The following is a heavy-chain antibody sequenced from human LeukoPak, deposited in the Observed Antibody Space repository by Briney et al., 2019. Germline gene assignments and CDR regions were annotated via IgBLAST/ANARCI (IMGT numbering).Heavy chain of an antibody. CDR1: GGTFSSYA. D-gene: IGHD2-2*01. CDR3: ARVRNQKGYCSSTSCYEFDY. CDR2: ITPIFGTA. Sequence: SVKVSCKASGGTFSSYAISWVRQAPGQGLEWMGGITPIFGTANYAQKFQGRVTITADESTSTAYMELSSLRSEDTAVYYCARVRNQKGYCSSTSCYEFDYWGQGTLVTVSS. V-gene: IGHV1-69*13. J-gene: IGHJ4*02.